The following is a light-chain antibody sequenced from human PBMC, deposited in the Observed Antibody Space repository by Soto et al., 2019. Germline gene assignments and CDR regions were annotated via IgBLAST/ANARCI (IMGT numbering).Light chain of an antibody. CDR3: QQYNNWPPWT. J-gene: IGKJ1*01. Sequence: EVGMTQSPATLSVSPGERATLSCRASQSISSNLAWYQQKPGQPPRLLIYGASTRATGIPARFGGSGSGTEFTLTISSLQPQDFAVYYCQQYNNWPPWTFGQGPKVEIK. CDR1: QSISSN. V-gene: IGKV3-15*01. CDR2: GAS.